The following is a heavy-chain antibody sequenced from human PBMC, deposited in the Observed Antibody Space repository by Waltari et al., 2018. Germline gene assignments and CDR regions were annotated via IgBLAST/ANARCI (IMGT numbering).Heavy chain of an antibody. D-gene: IGHD1-26*01. CDR3: AALGPDII. J-gene: IGHJ3*02. Sequence: EVHLVESGGGLVQPGGSLRLSCAASGFPFSTYEVHWVRQTTGKRLEWVSARGAAGDAYYLHSVRGRFTISRDNAKNSFYLQMNSLRADDTAVYFCAALGPDIIWGQGAMVTVSS. CDR1: GFPFSTYE. CDR2: RGAAGDA. V-gene: IGHV3-13*01.